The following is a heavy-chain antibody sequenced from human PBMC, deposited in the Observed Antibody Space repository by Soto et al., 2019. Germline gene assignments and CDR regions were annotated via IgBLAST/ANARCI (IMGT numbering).Heavy chain of an antibody. J-gene: IGHJ6*02. CDR2: TYYRSKWYT. D-gene: IGHD2-21*01. Sequence: SQTLSLTCAISGDSVSRNSGAWNWIRQSPSRGLEWLGRTYYRSKWYTDYALSVKSRITINPETSKNQFSLQLNSVTPEDTAVYYYARGIPYLYYYGMDVWGQGTTVTVSS. CDR3: ARGIPYLYYYGMDV. V-gene: IGHV6-1*01. CDR1: GDSVSRNSGA.